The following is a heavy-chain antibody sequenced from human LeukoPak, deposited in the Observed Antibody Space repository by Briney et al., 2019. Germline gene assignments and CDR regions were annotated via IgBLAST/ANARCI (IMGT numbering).Heavy chain of an antibody. CDR3: VRKTVGAKNWFDP. D-gene: IGHD1-26*01. CDR1: GFPFSSYE. Sequence: GSLRLSCAASGFPFSSYEMNWFRQAPGKGLEWISYIISSAGTIYYADSVKGRFTISRDNAKNSLYLQMNSLGAEDSAVYYCVRKTVGAKNWFDPWGQGTLVTVSS. V-gene: IGHV3-48*03. CDR2: IISSAGTI. J-gene: IGHJ5*02.